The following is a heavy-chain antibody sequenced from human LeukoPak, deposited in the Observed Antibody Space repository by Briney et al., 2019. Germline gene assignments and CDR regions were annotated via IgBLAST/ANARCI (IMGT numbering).Heavy chain of an antibody. Sequence: GGSLRLSCAASGFTATSSWLTWVRQSPGKGLEWVGNICPDGTETGYVDSVERRFARSRDHANYSVFLLMTSRRAEDTAMYYCATDPASVDSSLGQGTLVAVYS. CDR2: ICPDGTET. D-gene: IGHD3-3*01. J-gene: IGHJ5*02. CDR3: ATDPASVDSS. CDR1: GFTATSSW. V-gene: IGHV3-7*01.